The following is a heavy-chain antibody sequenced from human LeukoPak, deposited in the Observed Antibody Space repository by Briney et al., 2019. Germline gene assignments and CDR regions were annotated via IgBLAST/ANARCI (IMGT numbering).Heavy chain of an antibody. CDR1: GGSISSGGYS. CDR2: IYTSGST. Sequence: PSETLSLTCAVSGGSISSGGYSWSWIRQPAGQGLEWIGRIYTSGSTNYNPSLKSRVTMSVNTSKNQFSLKLSSVTAADTAVYYCARDLGILTGWHFDLWGRGTLVTVSS. CDR3: ARDLGILTGWHFDL. D-gene: IGHD3-9*01. V-gene: IGHV4-61*02. J-gene: IGHJ2*01.